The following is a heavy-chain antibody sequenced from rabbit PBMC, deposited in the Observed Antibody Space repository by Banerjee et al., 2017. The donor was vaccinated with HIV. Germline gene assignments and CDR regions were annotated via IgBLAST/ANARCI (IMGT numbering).Heavy chain of an antibody. J-gene: IGHJ6*01. Sequence: QQQLEESGGGLVKPGGTLTLTCKASGIDFSNNAMCWVRQAPGKGLEWIACIYTADGRAYYASWAKGRFHISRTTTTVTLQMTSLTAADTATYFCARTFDGAGGFTFNLWGPGTLVTVS. CDR3: ARTFDGAGGFTFNL. CDR2: IYTADGRA. D-gene: IGHD4-2*01. V-gene: IGHV1S47*01. CDR1: GIDFSNNA.